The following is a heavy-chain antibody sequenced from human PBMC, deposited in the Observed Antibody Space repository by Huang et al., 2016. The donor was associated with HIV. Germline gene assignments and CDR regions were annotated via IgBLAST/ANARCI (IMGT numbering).Heavy chain of an antibody. CDR2: IYWNDYK. D-gene: IGHD3-3*01. CDR1: GFSFTTSGVS. CDR3: VYSPRWLQFY. V-gene: IGHV2-5*01. Sequence: QVTLRESGPTLVKATQTLTLTCTFSGFSFTTSGVSVGWVRQPPGKALEWLVLIYWNDYKLYSPSLKNRLTITKDTSKKQVVLTMTNVDPVDTATYYCVYSPRWLQFYWGRGTLVTVPS. J-gene: IGHJ4*02.